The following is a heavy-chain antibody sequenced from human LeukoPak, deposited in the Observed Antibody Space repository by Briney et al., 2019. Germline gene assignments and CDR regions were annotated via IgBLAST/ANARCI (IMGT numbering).Heavy chain of an antibody. CDR1: GFTFSSSG. D-gene: IGHD2-8*01. CDR3: AKVRINGASAPVDY. V-gene: IGHV3-23*01. CDR2: ISGSGSST. J-gene: IGHJ4*02. Sequence: GGTLRLSCAASGFTFSSSGMKWVRQAPRKGLEWVSGISGSGSSTYYADSVKGRFSIFRDNSESTLYLQMDSLGAEDTAVYFCAKVRINGASAPVDYWGQGTLVTVSS.